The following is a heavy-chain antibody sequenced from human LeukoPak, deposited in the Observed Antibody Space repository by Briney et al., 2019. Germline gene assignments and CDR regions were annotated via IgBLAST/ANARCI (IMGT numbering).Heavy chain of an antibody. CDR3: AKDCKGSGSYFPFDY. J-gene: IGHJ4*02. V-gene: IGHV3-23*01. D-gene: IGHD3-10*01. CDR1: EFTFSSYS. Sequence: PGGSLRLSCAAPEFTFSSYSMSWVRQAPGKVLEWVSAISGSGGSTYYADSVNGRFTISRDNSKNTLYLQMNSLRAEDTAVYYCAKDCKGSGSYFPFDYWGQGTLVTVSS. CDR2: ISGSGGST.